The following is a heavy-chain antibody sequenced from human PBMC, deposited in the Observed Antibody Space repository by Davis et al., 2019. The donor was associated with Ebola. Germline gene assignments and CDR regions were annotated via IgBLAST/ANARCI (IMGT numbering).Heavy chain of an antibody. D-gene: IGHD6-13*01. V-gene: IGHV3-33*01. Sequence: GESLKISCAASGFTFSSYGMHWVRQAPGKGLEWVAVIWYDGSNKYYADSVKGRFTISRDNSKNTLYLQMNSLRAEDTAVYYCARDIGVAAAGTSGDYWGQGTLVTVSS. CDR2: IWYDGSNK. J-gene: IGHJ4*02. CDR1: GFTFSSYG. CDR3: ARDIGVAAAGTSGDY.